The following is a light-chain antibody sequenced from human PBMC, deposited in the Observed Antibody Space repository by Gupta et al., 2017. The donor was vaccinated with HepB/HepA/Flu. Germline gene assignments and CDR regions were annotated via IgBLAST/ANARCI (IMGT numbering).Light chain of an antibody. CDR2: DAS. CDR3: QQRSNWLT. V-gene: IGKV3D-11*02. CDR1: QSVSSY. J-gene: IGKJ4*01. Sequence: EIVLTQSPATLSLSPGERATLSCRASQSVSSYLAWYQQKPGQAPRLLIYDASNRATGIPARFSGSGPGTDFTLTSSSREPEDFAVYYWQQRSNWLTFGGGTKVEIK.